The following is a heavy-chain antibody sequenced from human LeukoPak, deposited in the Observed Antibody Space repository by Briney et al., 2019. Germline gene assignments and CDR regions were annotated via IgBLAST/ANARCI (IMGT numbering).Heavy chain of an antibody. Sequence: GSLRLSCAASGFTFSNYAMSWVRQAPGKGLEWVSTINDRGIATYYADSVKGRFTISRDNSKNTLSLQVSSLRAEDTAIYYCAKGLKTAVGPYKGYHYYMDVWGKGTTVTVSS. D-gene: IGHD5-18*01. CDR3: AKGLKTAVGPYKGYHYYMDV. J-gene: IGHJ6*03. CDR2: INDRGIAT. V-gene: IGHV3-23*01. CDR1: GFTFSNYA.